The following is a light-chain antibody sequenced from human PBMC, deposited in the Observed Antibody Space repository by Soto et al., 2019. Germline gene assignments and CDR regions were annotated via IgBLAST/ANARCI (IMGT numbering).Light chain of an antibody. CDR3: QQSYTSPTT. Sequence: DIKMTQSPSSLSASVGDRVTITCRASQSISIYLNWYQLKPGKAPSLLMYGASYLKSGVPSRFTGSGSGTDFALTVNSLQAEDFATYYCQQSYTSPTTFGQGTRLEIK. CDR1: QSISIY. V-gene: IGKV1-39*01. CDR2: GAS. J-gene: IGKJ5*01.